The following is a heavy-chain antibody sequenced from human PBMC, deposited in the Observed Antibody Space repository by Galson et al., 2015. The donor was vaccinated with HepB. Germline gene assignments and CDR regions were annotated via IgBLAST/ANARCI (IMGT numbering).Heavy chain of an antibody. J-gene: IGHJ4*02. Sequence: SLRLSCAASGFIFNDYNMIWVRQAPGKGLEWVSSINSGSNYIYYADSVKGRFTISRDNTKNSLYLQMNGLRAEDTALYYCARDPPLGTPLDYWGQVTLVTVSS. CDR1: GFIFNDYN. CDR2: INSGSNYI. CDR3: ARDPPLGTPLDY. V-gene: IGHV3-21*03. D-gene: IGHD7-27*01.